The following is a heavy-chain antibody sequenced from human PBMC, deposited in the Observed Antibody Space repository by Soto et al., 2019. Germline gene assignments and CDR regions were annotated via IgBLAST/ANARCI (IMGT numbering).Heavy chain of an antibody. J-gene: IGHJ6*02. V-gene: IGHV1-18*01. D-gene: IGHD3-22*01. CDR1: GYSFNSYG. Sequence: QVQLVQSGSEVKKPGASVKVSCKASGYSFNSYGISWVRQAPGQGLEWLGWISPYDDNTKYAQSLQGRVTMTTDTSXXTXYXXLRSLRSDDTAVYYCARGGYYDSSGSRNYHYYGMDAWGQGTTVTVS. CDR3: ARGGYYDSSGSRNYHYYGMDA. CDR2: ISPYDDNT.